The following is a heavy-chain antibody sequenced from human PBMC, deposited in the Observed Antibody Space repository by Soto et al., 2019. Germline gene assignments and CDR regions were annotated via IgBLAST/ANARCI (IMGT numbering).Heavy chain of an antibody. V-gene: IGHV3-33*01. CDR3: ARGRVDGGELDW. D-gene: IGHD1-26*01. J-gene: IGHJ4*02. CDR1: GFTFRTYG. CDR2: IWYDASNK. Sequence: VQLVESGGGVVQPGRSLRLSCAASGFTFRTYGMYWVRQAPGKGLEGVAVIWYDASNKYYADSVKGRFTISRDNSENTLYLQMNSLRAEDTAVYYCARGRVDGGELDWWGQGTLVTVSS.